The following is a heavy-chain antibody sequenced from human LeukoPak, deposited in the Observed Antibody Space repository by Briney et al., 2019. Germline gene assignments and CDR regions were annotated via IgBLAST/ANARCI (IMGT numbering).Heavy chain of an antibody. CDR2: INHSGST. CDR3: AREHCSGGSCYSIYYYYYMDV. J-gene: IGHJ6*03. CDR1: GVSFSGYY. V-gene: IGHV4-34*01. D-gene: IGHD2-15*01. Sequence: PSETLSLTCAVYGVSFSGYYWSWIRQPPGKGLEWIGEINHSGSTNYNPSLKSRVTMSVDTSKNQFSLKLSSVTAADTAVYYCAREHCSGGSCYSIYYYYYMDVWGKGTTVTVSS.